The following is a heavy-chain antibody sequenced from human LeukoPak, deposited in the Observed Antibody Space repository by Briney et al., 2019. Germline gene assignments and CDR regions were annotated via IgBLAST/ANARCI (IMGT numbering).Heavy chain of an antibody. J-gene: IGHJ4*02. V-gene: IGHV4-39*07. CDR1: GGSISSSSYY. CDR3: ARATYDSSGYYGYYFDY. Sequence: SETLSLTCTVSGGSISSSSYYWGWIRQPPGTGLEWIGSIYYSGSTYYNPSLKSRVTISVDTSKNQFSLKLSSVTAADTAVYYCARATYDSSGYYGYYFDYWGQGTLVTVSS. D-gene: IGHD3-22*01. CDR2: IYYSGST.